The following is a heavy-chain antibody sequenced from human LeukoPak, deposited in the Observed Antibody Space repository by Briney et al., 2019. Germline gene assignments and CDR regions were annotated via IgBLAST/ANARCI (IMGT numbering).Heavy chain of an antibody. CDR2: IYSGGST. CDR1: GGSFSGYY. Sequence: HPSETLSLTCAVYGGSFSGYYMSWVRQAPGKGLEWVSVIYSGGSTYYADSVKGRFTISRDNSKNTLYLQMNSLRAEDTAVYYCARTQYGDYVIWGQGTLVTVSS. D-gene: IGHD4-17*01. V-gene: IGHV3-66*01. CDR3: ARTQYGDYVI. J-gene: IGHJ4*02.